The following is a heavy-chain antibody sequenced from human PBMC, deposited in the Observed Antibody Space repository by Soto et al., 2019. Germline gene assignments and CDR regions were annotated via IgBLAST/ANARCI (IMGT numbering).Heavy chain of an antibody. CDR3: ARPYSSGWYVNNWFDP. CDR2: IYPGDSDT. CDR1: GYSFTSYW. J-gene: IGHJ5*02. D-gene: IGHD6-19*01. V-gene: IGHV5-51*01. Sequence: PGVSLKISCKGSGYSFTSYWIGWVRKMPGKGPEWMGSIYPGDSDTRYSPSFQGQVTISADKSISTAYLQWSSLKASDTAMYYCARPYSSGWYVNNWFDPWGQATLVTV.